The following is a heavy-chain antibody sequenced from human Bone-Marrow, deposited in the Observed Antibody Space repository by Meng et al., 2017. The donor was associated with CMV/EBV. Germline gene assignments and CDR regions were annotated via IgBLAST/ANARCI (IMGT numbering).Heavy chain of an antibody. CDR3: AREDASAFDI. J-gene: IGHJ3*02. CDR2: IRYAGNNK. D-gene: IGHD2-2*01. V-gene: IGHV3-30-3*01. Sequence: GESLKISCAASGFTFSSYVMHWVRQAPGKGLEWVAFIRYAGNNKFYADSVKGRFTISRDKSKNTLYLQMNSLRAEDTAVYYCAREDASAFDIWGQGTMVTVSS. CDR1: GFTFSSYV.